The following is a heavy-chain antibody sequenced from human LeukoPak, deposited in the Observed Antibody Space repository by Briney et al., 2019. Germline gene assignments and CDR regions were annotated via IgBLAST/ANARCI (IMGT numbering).Heavy chain of an antibody. J-gene: IGHJ3*02. Sequence: GGSLRLSCAASGFTFDDYAMPWVRQAPGKGLEWVSGISWNSGSIGYADSVKGRFTISRDNSKNTLYLQMNSLRAEDTAVYYCAKDRSYDSSGYFFRHDAFDIWGQGTMVTVSS. D-gene: IGHD3-22*01. CDR2: ISWNSGSI. V-gene: IGHV3-9*01. CDR3: AKDRSYDSSGYFFRHDAFDI. CDR1: GFTFDDYA.